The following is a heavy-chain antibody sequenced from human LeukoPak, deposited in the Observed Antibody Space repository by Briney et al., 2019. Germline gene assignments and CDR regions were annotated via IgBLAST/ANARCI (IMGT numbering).Heavy chain of an antibody. Sequence: GGSLRLSCAASGFTFSSYAMSWVRQAPGKGLEWVSAISGSGGSTYYADSEKGRFTISRDNSKNTLYLQMNSLRAEDTAVYYCAKYMVRGVSEENWFDPWGQGTLVTVSS. V-gene: IGHV3-23*01. D-gene: IGHD3-10*01. CDR2: ISGSGGST. CDR1: GFTFSSYA. J-gene: IGHJ5*02. CDR3: AKYMVRGVSEENWFDP.